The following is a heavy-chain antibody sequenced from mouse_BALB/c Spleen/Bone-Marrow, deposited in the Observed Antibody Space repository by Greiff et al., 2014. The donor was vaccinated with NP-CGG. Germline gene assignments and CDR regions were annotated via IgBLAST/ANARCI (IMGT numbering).Heavy chain of an antibody. CDR1: GFNIKDTY. D-gene: IGHD1-1*01. CDR3: APYYYGSSQFAY. J-gene: IGHJ3*01. V-gene: IGHV14-3*02. CDR2: IDPANGNT. Sequence: VQLQQSGAELVKPGASVKLSCTASGFNIKDTYMHWVKQRPELGPEWIGRIDPANGNTKYDPKFQGKATITADTSSNTAYLQLSSLTSEGTAVYYCAPYYYGSSQFAYWGQGTLVTVSA.